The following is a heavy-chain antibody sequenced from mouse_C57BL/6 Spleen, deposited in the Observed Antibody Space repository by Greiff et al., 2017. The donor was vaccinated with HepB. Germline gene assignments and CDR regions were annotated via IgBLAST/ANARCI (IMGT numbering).Heavy chain of an antibody. Sequence: QVQLQQSGAELARPGASVKMSCKASGYTFTSYTMHWVKQRPGQGLEWIGYINPSSGYTKYNQKFKDKATLTADKSSSTAYMQLSSLTSEDSAVYYCAIPLITNFDYWGQGTTLTVSS. CDR2: INPSSGYT. J-gene: IGHJ2*01. D-gene: IGHD1-1*01. CDR3: AIPLITNFDY. V-gene: IGHV1-4*01. CDR1: GYTFTSYT.